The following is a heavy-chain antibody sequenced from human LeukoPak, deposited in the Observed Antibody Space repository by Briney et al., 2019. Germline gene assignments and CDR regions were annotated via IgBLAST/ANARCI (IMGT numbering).Heavy chain of an antibody. CDR2: IYHNGNS. D-gene: IGHD2-15*01. CDR3: VREDCSAGTCYAYYFET. Sequence: PSETLSLTCTVSGYSITSGYYWGWVRQPPGKGLEWIGSIYHNGNSYYNPSLNSRVTISVDTSKNRVSLKLSPVTSTDTAVYFCVREDCSAGTCYAYYFETWGQGTLVTVSS. V-gene: IGHV4-38-2*02. CDR1: GYSITSGYY. J-gene: IGHJ4*02.